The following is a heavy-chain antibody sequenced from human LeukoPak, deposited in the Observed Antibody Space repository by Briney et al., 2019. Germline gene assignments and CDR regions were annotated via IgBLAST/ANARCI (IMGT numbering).Heavy chain of an antibody. D-gene: IGHD6-19*01. V-gene: IGHV4-59*01. J-gene: IGHJ4*02. CDR3: ASSVAGRAAYDY. CDR1: GGSISSYY. Sequence: SETLSLTCTVSGGSISSYYWSWIRQPPGKGLEWIGYIYYSGSTNYNPSLKSRVTISVDTSKNQFSLKLSSVTAADTAVYYCASSVAGRAAYDYWGRGTLVPVSS. CDR2: IYYSGST.